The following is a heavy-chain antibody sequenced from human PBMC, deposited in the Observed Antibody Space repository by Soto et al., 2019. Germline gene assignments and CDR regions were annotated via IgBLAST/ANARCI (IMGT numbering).Heavy chain of an antibody. Sequence: GGSLRLSCAASGFTFISYWMHWVRHAPGKGLVWVSRINSDRSSTSYADSVKGRFTISRDNAKNSLYLQMNSLRAEDTAVYYCAREEDYYDSSGYYYVSYFQHWGQGTLVTVSS. J-gene: IGHJ1*01. CDR2: INSDRSST. D-gene: IGHD3-22*01. CDR1: GFTFISYW. V-gene: IGHV3-74*01. CDR3: AREEDYYDSSGYYYVSYFQH.